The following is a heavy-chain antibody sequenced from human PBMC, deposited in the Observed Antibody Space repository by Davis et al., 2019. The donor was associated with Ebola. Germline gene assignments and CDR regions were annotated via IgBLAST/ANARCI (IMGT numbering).Heavy chain of an antibody. D-gene: IGHD6-13*01. CDR3: ARGGSFEQLVDY. V-gene: IGHV4-31*03. J-gene: IGHJ4*02. CDR1: GGSISSGGYY. Sequence: PSETLSLTCTVSGGSISSGGYYWSWIRQHPGKGLEWIGYIYYSGSTYYNPSLKSRVTISVDTSKNQFSLKLSSVTAADTAVYYCARGGSFEQLVDYWGQGTLVTVSS. CDR2: IYYSGST.